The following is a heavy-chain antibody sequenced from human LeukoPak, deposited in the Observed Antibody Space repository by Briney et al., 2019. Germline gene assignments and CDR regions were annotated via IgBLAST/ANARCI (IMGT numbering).Heavy chain of an antibody. Sequence: ASVKVSCKASGGTFSSYAISWVRQAPGQGHEWMGGIIPIFGTANYAQKFQGRVTITTDESTNTAYMELSSLRCEDTAVYYCATQEGRDGYKPFDYWGEGTLVTVSS. CDR1: GGTFSSYA. CDR2: IIPIFGTA. J-gene: IGHJ4*02. D-gene: IGHD5-24*01. V-gene: IGHV1-69*05. CDR3: ATQEGRDGYKPFDY.